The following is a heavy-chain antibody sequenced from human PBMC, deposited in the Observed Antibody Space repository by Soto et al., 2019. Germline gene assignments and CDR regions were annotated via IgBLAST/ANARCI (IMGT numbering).Heavy chain of an antibody. D-gene: IGHD1-26*01. Sequence: KELVWVSCIDNDMSSRDYADSVKDRFTISRDNAKKSLYLQMNRLRAEDTAVYYCALGEEYRYSYQALHVCGPGIPVTV. J-gene: IGHJ6*02. CDR2: IDNDMSSR. CDR3: ALGEEYRYSYQALHV. V-gene: IGHV3-48*01.